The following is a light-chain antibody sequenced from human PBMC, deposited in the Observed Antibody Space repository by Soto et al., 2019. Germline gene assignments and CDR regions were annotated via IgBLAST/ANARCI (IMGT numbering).Light chain of an antibody. Sequence: DIQVTQSPSSLSAFVGDRVTITCRTSQTISNNLNWYQQQPGKAPNLLIYGASSLQSGVPSRFSGSGSGTDFTLTISSLQPGDFATYFCQQSSSAPLTFGQGTKV. CDR1: QTISNN. J-gene: IGKJ1*01. CDR3: QQSSSAPLT. V-gene: IGKV1-39*01. CDR2: GAS.